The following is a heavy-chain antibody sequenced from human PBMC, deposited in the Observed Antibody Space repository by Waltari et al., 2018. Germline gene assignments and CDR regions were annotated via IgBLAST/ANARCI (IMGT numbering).Heavy chain of an antibody. CDR3: ARVDWGGSYFDY. V-gene: IGHV4-38-2*02. D-gene: IGHD1-26*01. CDR2: IYHSGST. Sequence: QVQLQESGPGLVKLSETLSLTCTVSGYSISSGYYWGWIRQPPGKGLEWIGSIYHSGSTYYNPSLKSGVTISVDTSKNQFSLKLSSVTAADTAVYDCARVDWGGSYFDYWGQGTLVTVSS. J-gene: IGHJ4*02. CDR1: GYSISSGYY.